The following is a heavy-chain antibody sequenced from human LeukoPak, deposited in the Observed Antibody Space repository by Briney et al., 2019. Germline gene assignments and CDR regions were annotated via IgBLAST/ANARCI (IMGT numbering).Heavy chain of an antibody. CDR2: ISSSGSTI. J-gene: IGHJ4*02. D-gene: IGHD4-17*01. Sequence: GGSLRLSCAASGFTFSSYEMNWVRQAPGKGLELVSYISSSGSTIYYVDSVKGRFTISRDNAKNSLYLQMNSLRAEDTAVYYCARDPSYGDYADYWGQGTLVTVSS. V-gene: IGHV3-48*03. CDR3: ARDPSYGDYADY. CDR1: GFTFSSYE.